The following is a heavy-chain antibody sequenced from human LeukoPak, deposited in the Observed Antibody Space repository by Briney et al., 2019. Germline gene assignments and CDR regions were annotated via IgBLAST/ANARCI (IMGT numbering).Heavy chain of an antibody. CDR3: ARDRGPLSPSPYFDF. CDR1: GGSISSGNYY. V-gene: IGHV4-39*07. CDR2: ISYSGST. D-gene: IGHD3-10*01. J-gene: IGHJ4*02. Sequence: KPSETLSLTCTVSGGSISSGNYYWGWIRQPPGKGLEWIASISYSGSTYYNPSLKSRVTLSVDKPKNQFSLKLSSLTAADTAVYYCARDRGPLSPSPYFDFWGQGTLVTVSS.